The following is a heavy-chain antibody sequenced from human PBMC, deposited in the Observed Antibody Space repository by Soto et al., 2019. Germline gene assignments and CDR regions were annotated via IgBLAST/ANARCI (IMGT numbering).Heavy chain of an antibody. CDR3: ARGRDYGDYAFDI. CDR2: INHSGST. CDR1: GGSFSGYY. D-gene: IGHD4-17*01. V-gene: IGHV4-34*01. Sequence: SETLPLTCAVYGGSFSGYYWSWIRQPPGKGLEWIGEINHSGSTNYNPSLKSRVTISVDTPKNQFSLKLSSVTAADTAVYYCARGRDYGDYAFDIWGQGTMVTVSS. J-gene: IGHJ3*02.